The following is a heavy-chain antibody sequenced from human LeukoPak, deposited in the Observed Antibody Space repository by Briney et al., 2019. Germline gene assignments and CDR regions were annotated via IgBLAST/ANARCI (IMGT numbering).Heavy chain of an antibody. Sequence: SETLSLTCTVSGGSVSSGNYYWTWIRQPPGKGLEWFGYISYSGRATYNPSLKSRVTMSIDTSKNQFSLKLSSVTAADTAVYYCARDFCSSTSCHFDYWGQGTLVTVPS. J-gene: IGHJ4*02. CDR3: ARDFCSSTSCHFDY. V-gene: IGHV4-61*01. D-gene: IGHD2-2*01. CDR2: ISYSGRA. CDR1: GGSVSSGNYY.